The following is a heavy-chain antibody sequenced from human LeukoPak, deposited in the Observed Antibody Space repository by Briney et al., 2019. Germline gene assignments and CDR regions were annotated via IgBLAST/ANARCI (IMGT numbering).Heavy chain of an antibody. CDR1: GSSISSYY. CDR3: ARVGNWNDGWFDP. CDR2: IYYSGST. D-gene: IGHD1-20*01. Sequence: SETLSLTCTVSGSSISSYYWSWIRQPPGKGLEWIGYIYYSGSTNYNPSLKSRVTISVDTSKNQFSLKLSSVTAADTAVYYCARVGNWNDGWFDPWGQGTLVTVSS. J-gene: IGHJ5*02. V-gene: IGHV4-59*01.